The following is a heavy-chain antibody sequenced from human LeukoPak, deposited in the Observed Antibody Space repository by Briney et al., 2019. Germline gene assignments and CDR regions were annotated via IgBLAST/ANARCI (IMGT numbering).Heavy chain of an antibody. J-gene: IGHJ4*02. CDR2: ISGSAVGT. CDR1: GFTFGSYA. Sequence: GGSLRLSCAASGFTFGSYAMSWVRQAPGKGLEWVSTISGSAVGTHYTDSVKGRFTISRDNSKNTLYLQMSSLSAEDTAVYYCAKGIGGTLFDYWGQGTLVTVSS. V-gene: IGHV3-23*01. CDR3: AKGIGGTLFDY. D-gene: IGHD4-23*01.